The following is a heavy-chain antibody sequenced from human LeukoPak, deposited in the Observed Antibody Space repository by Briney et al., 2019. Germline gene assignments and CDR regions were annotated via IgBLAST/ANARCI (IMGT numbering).Heavy chain of an antibody. Sequence: SDTLSLTCSVSGVSISSSYWSWIRQPPRKGLEWIGYISYRGTTKYNPSLKSRVTISVDTSKNQVSLNLSSVTAADTAVYYCARDPGSCSGGSCSFYWYFDLWGRGTLVTVSS. V-gene: IGHV4-59*01. CDR2: ISYRGTT. CDR1: GVSISSSY. CDR3: ARDPGSCSGGSCSFYWYFDL. J-gene: IGHJ2*01. D-gene: IGHD2-15*01.